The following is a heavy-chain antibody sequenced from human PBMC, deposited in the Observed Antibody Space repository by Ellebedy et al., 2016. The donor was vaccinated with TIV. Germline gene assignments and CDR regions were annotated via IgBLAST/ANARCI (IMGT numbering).Heavy chain of an antibody. CDR3: ARSQWFGDGGDAFDI. J-gene: IGHJ3*02. CDR2: ISYDGSNK. V-gene: IGHV3-30*14. D-gene: IGHD3-10*01. Sequence: GGSLRLXXAASGFTFSSYAMHWVRQAPGKGLEWVAVISYDGSNKYYADSVKGRFTISRDNSKNTLYLQMNSLRAEDTAVYYCARSQWFGDGGDAFDIWGQGTMVTVSS. CDR1: GFTFSSYA.